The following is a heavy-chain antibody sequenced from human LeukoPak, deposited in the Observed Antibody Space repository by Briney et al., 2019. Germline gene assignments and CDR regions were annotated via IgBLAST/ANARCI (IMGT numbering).Heavy chain of an antibody. V-gene: IGHV3-30*18. CDR1: GFTFSSYG. CDR2: ISSDGSNK. CDR3: AKTVGQWLELYYYYGMDV. Sequence: GRSLRLSCAASGFTFSSYGMHWVRQAPGKGLEWVAVISSDGSNKYYADSVKGRFTISRDNSKNTLYLQMNSLRAEDTAVYYCAKTVGQWLELYYYYGMDVWGQGTTVTVSS. J-gene: IGHJ6*02. D-gene: IGHD6-19*01.